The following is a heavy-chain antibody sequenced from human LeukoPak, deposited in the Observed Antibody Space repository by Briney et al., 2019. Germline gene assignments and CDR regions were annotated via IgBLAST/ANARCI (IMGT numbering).Heavy chain of an antibody. CDR1: GFTFSSYA. D-gene: IGHD6-13*01. J-gene: IGHJ6*02. CDR3: AKKVPQLAPYYYYYYGMDV. CDR2: ISGSGGST. V-gene: IGHV3-23*01. Sequence: PRGSLRLSCAPSGFTFSSYAMSWVRQAPGKGLEWVSAISGSGGSTYYADSVKGRFTISRDNSKNTLYLQMNSLRAEDTAVYYCAKKVPQLAPYYYYYYGMDVWGQGTTVTVSS.